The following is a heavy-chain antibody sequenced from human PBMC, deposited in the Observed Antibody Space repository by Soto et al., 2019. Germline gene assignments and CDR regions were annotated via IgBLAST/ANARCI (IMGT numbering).Heavy chain of an antibody. J-gene: IGHJ4*02. D-gene: IGHD2-2*01. CDR1: GFTFSSYA. CDR3: ASPSDDCSSTSCYPAG. V-gene: IGHV3-30-3*01. CDR2: ISYDGSNK. Sequence: PGGSLRLSCAASGFTFSSYAMHWVRQAPGRGLEWVAVISYDGSNKYYADSVKGRFTISRDNSKNTLYPQMNSLRAEDTAVYYCASPSDDCSSTSCYPAGWGQGTLVTVSS.